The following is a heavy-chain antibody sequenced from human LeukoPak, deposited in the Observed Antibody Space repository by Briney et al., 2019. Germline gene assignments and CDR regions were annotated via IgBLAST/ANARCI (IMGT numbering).Heavy chain of an antibody. J-gene: IGHJ6*03. D-gene: IGHD2-15*01. CDR3: AKGAKRLGYCSGGTCYSNYDYYYMDV. Sequence: PGGSLRVSCAASGFTFSSYGMHWVRQAPGKGLEWVAFIRYDGIKKYYADSVKGRFTISRDNSKNTLYLQMNSLRAEDTAVYYCAKGAKRLGYCSGGTCYSNYDYYYMDVWGKGTTVTISS. V-gene: IGHV3-30*02. CDR2: IRYDGIKK. CDR1: GFTFSSYG.